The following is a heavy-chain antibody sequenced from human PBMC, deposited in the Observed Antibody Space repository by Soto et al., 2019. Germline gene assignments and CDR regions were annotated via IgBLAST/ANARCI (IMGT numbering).Heavy chain of an antibody. CDR1: GFTLSRNG. Sequence: QVQLVQSGGGVVQPGGSLRLCCAASGFTLSRNGMHWVRQAPGKGLEWVAILWNDGYTKYYADSVQGRFAISRDSSKNTLYLQMNSLRVDDTAVYYCARDYGDLGYDSWGQGTLVTVSS. J-gene: IGHJ4*02. CDR3: ARDYGDLGYDS. D-gene: IGHD4-17*01. CDR2: LWNDGYTK. V-gene: IGHV3-33*01.